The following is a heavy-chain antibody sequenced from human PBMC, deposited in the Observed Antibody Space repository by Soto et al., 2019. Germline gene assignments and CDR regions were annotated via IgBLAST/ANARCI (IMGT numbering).Heavy chain of an antibody. Sequence: GASVKVSCKTSGYTFISYGITWVRQAPGQGLAWMGWVSAYNGNTNYAHKLQGRVTMTTDTSTSTAYMELRSLRSDDTAVYYGARGSQPWHLFDPWRQGALLTTSS. J-gene: IGHJ5*01. D-gene: IGHD6-19*01. V-gene: IGHV1-18*04. CDR3: ARGSQPWHLFDP. CDR1: GYTFISYG. CDR2: VSAYNGNT.